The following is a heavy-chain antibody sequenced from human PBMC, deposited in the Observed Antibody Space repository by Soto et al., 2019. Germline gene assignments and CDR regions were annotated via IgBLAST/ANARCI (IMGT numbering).Heavy chain of an antibody. D-gene: IGHD3-16*01. CDR3: ARMATFGSLNWFDP. J-gene: IGHJ5*02. CDR2: MNPGSGDT. CDR1: GYSFTNND. Sequence: ASVKVSCKASGYSFTNNDVSWVRQATGQGLEWMGWMNPGSGDTGYAQKFQGRVTMTRDIPIATAYMELSSLRSDDTAIYYCARMATFGSLNWFDPWGQGTLVTVSS. V-gene: IGHV1-8*01.